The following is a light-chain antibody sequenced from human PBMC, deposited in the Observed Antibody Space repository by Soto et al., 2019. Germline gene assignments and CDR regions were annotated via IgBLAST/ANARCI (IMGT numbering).Light chain of an antibody. CDR3: AAWDDRLNGYV. CDR2: NNN. J-gene: IGLJ1*01. Sequence: QSVLTQPPSASGTPGQRATISCSGSSSNIGSNTVNWYQQLPGTAPKLLIYNNNHRPSGVPDRFSGSKSGTSASLAISGLQSEDEADYYCAAWDDRLNGYVSGTGTKVTV. CDR1: SSNIGSNT. V-gene: IGLV1-44*01.